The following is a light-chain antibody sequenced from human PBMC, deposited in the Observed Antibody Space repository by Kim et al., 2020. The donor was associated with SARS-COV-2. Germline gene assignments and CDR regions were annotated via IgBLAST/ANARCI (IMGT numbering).Light chain of an antibody. Sequence: SPGERATLSCSASQSVTSNNLAWYQQKVGQAPRLLIYGASSRATGIPDRFSGSGSGTDFSLTISRLEPEDFAVYYCQQYGSQPVTFGQGTKVDIK. CDR3: QQYGSQPVT. CDR2: GAS. V-gene: IGKV3-20*01. CDR1: QSVTSNN. J-gene: IGKJ1*01.